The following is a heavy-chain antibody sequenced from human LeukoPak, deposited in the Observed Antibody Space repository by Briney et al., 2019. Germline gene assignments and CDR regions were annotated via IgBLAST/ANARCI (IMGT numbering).Heavy chain of an antibody. J-gene: IGHJ4*02. CDR1: GGSISSGGYY. CDR2: LYYSGWST. Sequence: TSETLSLTCTVSGGSISSGGYYWSWIRQHPGKGLEWIGSLYYSGWSTYYNPSLKSRVTISVDTSKNQFSLKLNSVTAADTAVYYCARLGCSSASCYPGNWGQGTLVTVSS. D-gene: IGHD2-2*01. V-gene: IGHV4-39*01. CDR3: ARLGCSSASCYPGN.